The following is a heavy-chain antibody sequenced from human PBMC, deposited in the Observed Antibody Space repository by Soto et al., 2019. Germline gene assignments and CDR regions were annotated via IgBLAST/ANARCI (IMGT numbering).Heavy chain of an antibody. CDR1: GYTFTEFD. CDR2: MNTNTVNT. D-gene: IGHD3-3*01. CDR3: ARFVRFFGGQAGY. V-gene: IGHV1-8*01. J-gene: IGHJ4*02. Sequence: QVLLVQSGADVKKPGASVKVSCKTSGYTFTEFDINWVRQAPGQGLEWMGWMNTNTVNTGYAQKFQGRVTMTRDTAISTAYMELRILRAEDAAVYYCARFVRFFGGQAGYWGQGSLVTVSA.